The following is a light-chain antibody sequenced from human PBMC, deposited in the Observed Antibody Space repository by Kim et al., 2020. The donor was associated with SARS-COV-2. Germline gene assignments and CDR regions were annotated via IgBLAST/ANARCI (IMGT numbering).Light chain of an antibody. CDR1: QSVLYSSKNKNY. CDR2: WAS. CDR3: QQYYTTPWT. J-gene: IGKJ1*01. Sequence: ANINCKSSQSVLYSSKNKNYLAWYQQTSGQPPKLLISWASTRESGVPDRFSGSGSGTDFTLTISSLQAEDVAVYYCQQYYTTPWTFGQGTKVDIK. V-gene: IGKV4-1*01.